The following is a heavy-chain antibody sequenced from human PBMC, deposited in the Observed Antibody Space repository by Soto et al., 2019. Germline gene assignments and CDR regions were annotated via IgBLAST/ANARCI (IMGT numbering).Heavy chain of an antibody. CDR2: IYNSGST. J-gene: IGHJ6*03. Sequence: QVQLQESGPGLVKPSETLSLTCTVSGVSISSSYWSWIRQPPGKGLEWIGYIYNSGSTNYNPSLMSRVTMSVDTPTSPVSLGLSSVTAADSAVYYCARDRAFSSGRSCSSPPDYYYYMDVWGKGTTVTVS. CDR3: ARDRAFSSGRSCSSPPDYYYYMDV. CDR1: GVSISSSY. D-gene: IGHD2-15*01. V-gene: IGHV4-59*01.